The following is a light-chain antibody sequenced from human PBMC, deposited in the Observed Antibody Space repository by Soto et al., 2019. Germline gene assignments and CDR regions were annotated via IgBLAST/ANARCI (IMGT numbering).Light chain of an antibody. V-gene: IGLV1-51*01. Sequence: QSVLTQPPSVSAAPGQRVTISCSGSSSNIGNKYVSWYQHLPGTAPKLLIYDDEKRPSGIPDRFSGSKSGTSATLGITGLQTGDEADYYCATWDGSLPGEVFGGGTKLTVL. CDR3: ATWDGSLPGEV. CDR1: SSNIGNKY. J-gene: IGLJ2*01. CDR2: DDE.